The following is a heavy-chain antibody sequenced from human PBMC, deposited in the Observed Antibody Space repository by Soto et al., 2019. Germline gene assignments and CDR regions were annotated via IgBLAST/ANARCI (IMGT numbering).Heavy chain of an antibody. CDR1: GGSISSGGYY. V-gene: IGHV4-31*03. J-gene: IGHJ2*01. CDR3: ARVPCPGYCSSTSLAYFDL. CDR2: IYYSGST. Sequence: QVQLQESGPGLVKPSRTLSLTCTVSGGSISSGGYYWSWIRQHPGKGLEWIGYIYYSGSTYYNPSLKSRVTLSVDTSKNQFSLKLSSVTAADTAVYYCARVPCPGYCSSTSLAYFDLWGRGTLVTVSS. D-gene: IGHD2-2*01.